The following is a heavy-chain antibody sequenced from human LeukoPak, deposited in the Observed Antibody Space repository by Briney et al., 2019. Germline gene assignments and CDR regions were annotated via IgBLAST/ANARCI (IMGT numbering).Heavy chain of an antibody. CDR3: ARDSYGGWDAFDM. V-gene: IGHV3-48*01. CDR2: ISTTGSTT. J-gene: IGHJ3*02. D-gene: IGHD2-15*01. Sequence: GGSLRLSCVASGLRIRHNSMNCVRQAPGKGLEWVAYISTTGSTTYYADSLKGRFTIARDNDKNSLYLQMDSLKTEDTAVYFCARDSYGGWDAFDMWGQGTRVIVSS. CDR1: GLRIRHNS.